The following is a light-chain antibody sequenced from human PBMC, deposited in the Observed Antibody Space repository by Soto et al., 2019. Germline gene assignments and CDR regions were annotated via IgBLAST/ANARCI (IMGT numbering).Light chain of an antibody. CDR1: SSNIGNNF. CDR3: GTWDNSLSAFV. V-gene: IGLV1-51*01. CDR2: DNN. J-gene: IGLJ1*01. Sequence: QSALTQPPSVSAAPGRMVTISCSGSSSNIGNNFVSWYQQLPGTAPKLLIYDNNKRPSGIPDRFSGSKSGTSATLGITGLQTGDEADYYCGTWDNSLSAFVFGAGTKVTVL.